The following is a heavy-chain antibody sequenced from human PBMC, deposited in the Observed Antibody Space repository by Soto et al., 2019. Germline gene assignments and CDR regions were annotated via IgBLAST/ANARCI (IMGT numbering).Heavy chain of an antibody. D-gene: IGHD2-2*01. V-gene: IGHV4-30-4*01. CDR2: IYYSGST. CDR1: GGSISSGDYY. CDR3: ALGGFCSSTSCNWFDP. Sequence: QVQLQESGPGLVKPSQTLSLTCTVSGGSISSGDYYWSWSRQPPGKGLEWIGYIYYSGSTYSNPSLKSRVTISVDTSKNQFSLKLSSVTAADTAVYYCALGGFCSSTSCNWFDPWGQGTLVTVSS. J-gene: IGHJ5*02.